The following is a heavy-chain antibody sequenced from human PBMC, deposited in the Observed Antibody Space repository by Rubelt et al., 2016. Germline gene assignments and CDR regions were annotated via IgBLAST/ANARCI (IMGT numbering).Heavy chain of an antibody. V-gene: IGHV1-18*01. J-gene: IGHJ4*02. CDR1: GYTFTSSG. CDR3: VGGEPADY. Sequence: QVQLVQSGAEVKKPGASVKVSCKASGYTFTSSGISWVRQAPGQGLEWMGWISAYNGKTNYAQKLEDRATRPNDTSTSTAYGERRSVRSDDTAVYYCVGGEPADYWGQGTLVTVSS. D-gene: IGHD3-10*01. CDR2: ISAYNGKT.